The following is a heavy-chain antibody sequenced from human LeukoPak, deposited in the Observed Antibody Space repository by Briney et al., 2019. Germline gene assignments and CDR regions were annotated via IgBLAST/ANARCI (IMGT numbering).Heavy chain of an antibody. D-gene: IGHD3-22*01. CDR1: GGSISNYY. J-gene: IGHJ5*02. V-gene: IGHV4-59*06. CDR2: IYYSGST. CDR3: ARGHNYYDSSGYYWFDP. Sequence: SETLSLTCNVSGGSISNYYWSWIRQHPGKGLEWIGYIYYSGSTYYNPSLKSRVTISVDTSKNQFSLKLSSVTAADTAVYYCARGHNYYDSSGYYWFDPWGQGTLVTVSS.